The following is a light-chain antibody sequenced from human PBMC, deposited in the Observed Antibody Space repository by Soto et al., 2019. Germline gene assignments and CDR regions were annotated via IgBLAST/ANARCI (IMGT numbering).Light chain of an antibody. J-gene: IGKJ1*01. CDR3: QKYDSSPRT. CDR1: QTVRNNY. Sequence: VLTQSPGTLSLSPGESATLSCRASQTVRNNYLAWYQQKTGQAPRLLIYDEPNRATGIPDRLSGSGSGTDLNLTISRLEPEDFAVYYCQKYDSSPRTCGQGTKVDIK. CDR2: DEP. V-gene: IGKV3-20*01.